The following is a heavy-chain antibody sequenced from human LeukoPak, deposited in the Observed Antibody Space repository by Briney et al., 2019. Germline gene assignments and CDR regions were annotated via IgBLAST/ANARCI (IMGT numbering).Heavy chain of an antibody. V-gene: IGHV3-23*01. CDR1: GFTFSNYA. D-gene: IGHD2-15*01. Sequence: GGSLRLSCAGSGFTFSNYAMSWVRQAPGKGLEWVSAVSGNGFSTYSADSVRGRFTISRDNSKTTLYLQMNSLSAEDTAVYYCAKGPLGYCGGGTCYVSDWGQGTLVIVSS. J-gene: IGHJ4*02. CDR2: VSGNGFST. CDR3: AKGPLGYCGGGTCYVSD.